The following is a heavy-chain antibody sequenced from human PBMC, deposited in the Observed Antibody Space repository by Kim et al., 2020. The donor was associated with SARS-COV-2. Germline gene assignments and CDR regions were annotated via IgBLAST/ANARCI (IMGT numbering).Heavy chain of an antibody. J-gene: IGHJ3*02. CDR3: ARKEYSSSWYSGGGDAFDI. CDR1: GGSISSYY. V-gene: IGHV4-59*01. D-gene: IGHD6-13*01. Sequence: SETLSLTCTVSGGSISSYYWSWIRQPPGKGLEWIGYIYYSGSTNYNPSLKSRVTISVDTSKNQFSLKLSSVTAADTAVYYCARKEYSSSWYSGGGDAFDIWGQGTMVTVSS. CDR2: IYYSGST.